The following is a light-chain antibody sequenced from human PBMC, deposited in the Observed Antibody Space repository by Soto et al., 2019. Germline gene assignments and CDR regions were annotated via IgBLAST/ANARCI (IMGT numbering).Light chain of an antibody. CDR2: GAS. J-gene: IGKJ2*01. Sequence: ENVLTQSPGTLSLSPGEGATLSCRASQSIFNNYLAWYQQKPGRAPRLLIFGASRRAPGIPDRFSGSGSETDFTLTISRLEPEDFVVYYCQQYGSSSYTFGQGTKLEIK. CDR3: QQYGSSSYT. CDR1: QSIFNNY. V-gene: IGKV3-20*01.